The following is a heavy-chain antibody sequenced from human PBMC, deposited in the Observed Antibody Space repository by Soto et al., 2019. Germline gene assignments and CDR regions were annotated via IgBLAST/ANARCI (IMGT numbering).Heavy chain of an antibody. J-gene: IGHJ6*02. CDR1: GGSISSSSYY. D-gene: IGHD3-10*01. V-gene: IGHV4-39*01. CDR2: IYYSGST. Sequence: SETLSLTCTVSGGSISSSSYYWGWIRQPPGKGLEWIGSIYYSGSTYYNPSLKSRVTISVDTSKNQFSLKLSSVTAADTTVYYCARHAYYGSGSYGYYYYYYGMDVWGQGTTVTVSS. CDR3: ARHAYYGSGSYGYYYYYYGMDV.